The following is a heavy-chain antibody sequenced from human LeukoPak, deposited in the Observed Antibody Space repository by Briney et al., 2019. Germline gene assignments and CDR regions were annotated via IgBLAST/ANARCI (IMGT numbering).Heavy chain of an antibody. CDR1: GFNFRSYW. CDR2: IKKDGSEK. Sequence: SGGSLRLSCAASGFNFRSYWMSWVRQAPGKGLEWVANIKKDGSEKYYVDSVKGRFTISRDNAKTSLYLQMISLRAEDTAVYYCARHLSGVTGYTYGRGIDYWGQGTLVTVSS. J-gene: IGHJ4*02. CDR3: ARHLSGVTGYTYGRGIDY. D-gene: IGHD5-18*01. V-gene: IGHV3-7*01.